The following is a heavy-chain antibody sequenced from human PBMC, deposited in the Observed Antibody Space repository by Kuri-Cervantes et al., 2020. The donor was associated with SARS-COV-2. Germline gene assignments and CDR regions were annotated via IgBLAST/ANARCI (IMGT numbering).Heavy chain of an antibody. V-gene: IGHV3-9*01. D-gene: IGHD3-22*01. Sequence: GGSLRLSCAASGFTFDGYAMHWVRQAPGKGLEWVSGISWNSGSIGYADSAKGRFTISRDNAKNSLYLQMNGLRAEDTAVYYCAKDGDYYDSSGYYNWGQGTLVTVSS. J-gene: IGHJ4*02. CDR2: ISWNSGSI. CDR3: AKDGDYYDSSGYYN. CDR1: GFTFDGYA.